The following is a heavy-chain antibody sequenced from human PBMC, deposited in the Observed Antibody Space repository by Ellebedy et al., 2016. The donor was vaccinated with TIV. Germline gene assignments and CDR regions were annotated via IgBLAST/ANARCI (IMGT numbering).Heavy chain of an antibody. V-gene: IGHV1-8*01. CDR2: MNPNSGNT. Sequence: ASVKVSXXASGYTFTSYDINWVRQATGQGLEWMGWMNPNSGNTGYAQKFQGRVTMTRNTSISTAYMELSSLRSEDTAVYYCAARPMYDSSASFDYWGQGTLVTVSS. D-gene: IGHD3-22*01. CDR3: AARPMYDSSASFDY. J-gene: IGHJ4*02. CDR1: GYTFTSYD.